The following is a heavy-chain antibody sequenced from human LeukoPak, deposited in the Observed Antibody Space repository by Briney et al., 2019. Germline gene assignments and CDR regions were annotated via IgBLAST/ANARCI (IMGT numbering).Heavy chain of an antibody. D-gene: IGHD2-2*01. Sequence: GGSLRLSCAASGFTFRSSAMSWLRQGLGRGLEWVATISGSGRSTYYADSVRGRFTISSDDSTNTLYLQMNSLRAEDTAVYYCAKERYCSSTSCRPDYWGQGTLVTVSS. CDR3: AKERYCSSTSCRPDY. CDR1: GFTFRSSA. J-gene: IGHJ4*02. CDR2: ISGSGRST. V-gene: IGHV3-23*01.